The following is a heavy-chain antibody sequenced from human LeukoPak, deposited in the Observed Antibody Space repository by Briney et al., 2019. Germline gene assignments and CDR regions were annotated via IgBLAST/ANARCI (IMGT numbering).Heavy chain of an antibody. CDR3: ARDRPVGYYFDY. CDR2: INPGGGST. Sequence: ASVKVSWKTSGYIFTTYYMHWVRQAPGQGLEWMGIINPGGGSTTYAQKFQGRVTMTRDTSTSTVYMELSSLRSEDTAVYYCARDRPVGYYFDYWGQGTLVTVSS. V-gene: IGHV1-46*01. J-gene: IGHJ4*02. D-gene: IGHD1-26*01. CDR1: GYIFTTYY.